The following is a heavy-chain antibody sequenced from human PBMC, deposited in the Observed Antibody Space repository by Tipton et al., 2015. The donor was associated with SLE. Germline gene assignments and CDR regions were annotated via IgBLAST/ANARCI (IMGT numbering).Heavy chain of an antibody. Sequence: LRLSCTVPGGSISSYYWSWIRQPPGKGLEWIGYIYYSGSTNYNPSLKSRVTISVDTSKNQFSLKLSSVTAADTAVYYCARARHCSSTSCYRWFDPWGQGTLVTVSS. CDR1: GGSISSYY. CDR2: IYYSGST. V-gene: IGHV4-59*01. D-gene: IGHD2-2*02. CDR3: ARARHCSSTSCYRWFDP. J-gene: IGHJ5*02.